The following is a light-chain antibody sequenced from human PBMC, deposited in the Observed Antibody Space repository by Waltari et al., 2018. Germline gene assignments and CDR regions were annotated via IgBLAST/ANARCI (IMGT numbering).Light chain of an antibody. CDR2: GQD. J-gene: IGLJ2*01. CDR1: SLRRYS. CDR3: LSRDISSTRF. Sequence: SSELTQDPTVSVALGQTVRITCQGDSLRRYSASWYQKRPGQAPVLVFYGQDTRPSGIPDRFSGSTSGDTATLTITGTQAEDEADYYCLSRDISSTRFFGGGTRLTV. V-gene: IGLV3-19*01.